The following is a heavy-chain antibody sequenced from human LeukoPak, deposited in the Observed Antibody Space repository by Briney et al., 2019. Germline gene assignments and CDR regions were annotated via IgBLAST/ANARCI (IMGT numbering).Heavy chain of an antibody. Sequence: GGSLRLSCAASGFTVSSNYMSWVRQAPGKGLEWVSVIYSGGSTYYADSVKGRFTISRDNSKNTLYLQMNSLGAEDTAVYYCAREGVLGWFDPWGQGTLVTVSS. CDR3: AREGVLGWFDP. J-gene: IGHJ5*02. D-gene: IGHD2/OR15-2a*01. CDR2: IYSGGST. CDR1: GFTVSSNY. V-gene: IGHV3-53*01.